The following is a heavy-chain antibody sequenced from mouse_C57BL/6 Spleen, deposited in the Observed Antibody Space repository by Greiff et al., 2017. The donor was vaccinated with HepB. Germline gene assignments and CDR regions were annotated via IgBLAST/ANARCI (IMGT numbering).Heavy chain of an antibody. CDR3: ARTGSYYDYEWFAY. D-gene: IGHD2-4*01. Sequence: QVQLQQPGAELVKPGASVKLSCKASGYTFTSYWMQWVKQRPGQGLEWIGEIDPSDSYTNYNQKFKGKATLTVDTSSSTAYMQLSSLTSEDSAVYYCARTGSYYDYEWFAYWGQGTLVTVSA. V-gene: IGHV1-50*01. CDR1: GYTFTSYW. J-gene: IGHJ3*01. CDR2: IDPSDSYT.